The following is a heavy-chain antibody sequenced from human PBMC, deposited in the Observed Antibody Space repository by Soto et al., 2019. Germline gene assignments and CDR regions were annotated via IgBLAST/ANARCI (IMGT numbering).Heavy chain of an antibody. J-gene: IGHJ3*02. D-gene: IGHD4-17*01. CDR1: GFTFSSYG. V-gene: IGHV3-30*18. Sequence: ESGGGVVQPGRSLRLSCAASGFTFSSYGMHWVRQAPGKGLEWVAVISYDGSNKYYADSVKGRFTISRDNSKNTLYLQMNSLRAEDTAVYYCAKVPRPVYGDYAGGAFDIWGQGTMVTVSS. CDR2: ISYDGSNK. CDR3: AKVPRPVYGDYAGGAFDI.